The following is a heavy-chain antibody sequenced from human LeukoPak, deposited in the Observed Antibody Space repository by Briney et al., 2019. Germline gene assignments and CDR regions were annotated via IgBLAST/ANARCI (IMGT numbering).Heavy chain of an antibody. CDR3: SRSRDGYNSPFDY. CDR1: GFTFSSYA. V-gene: IGHV3-23*01. J-gene: IGHJ4*02. Sequence: PGGSLRLSCVASGFTFSSYAMSWVRQAPGKGLEWVSAISGSGGSTYYADSVKGRFTISRDNSKNTVYLQMNSLRAEDTAVYYCSRSRDGYNSPFDYWGQGTLVTVPT. CDR2: ISGSGGST. D-gene: IGHD5-24*01.